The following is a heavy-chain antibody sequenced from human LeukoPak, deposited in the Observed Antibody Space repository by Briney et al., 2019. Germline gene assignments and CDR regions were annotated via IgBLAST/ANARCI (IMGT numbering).Heavy chain of an antibody. CDR2: FDPEDGET. V-gene: IGHV1-24*01. CDR3: ARAPYYYDSSGYYYNPFDY. D-gene: IGHD3-22*01. J-gene: IGHJ4*02. CDR1: GYTLTELS. Sequence: ASVKVSCKVSGYTLTELSMHWVRQAPGKGLEWMGGFDPEDGETIYAQKFQGRVTMTEDTSTDTAYMELSRLRSDDTAVYYCARAPYYYDSSGYYYNPFDYWGQGTLVTVSS.